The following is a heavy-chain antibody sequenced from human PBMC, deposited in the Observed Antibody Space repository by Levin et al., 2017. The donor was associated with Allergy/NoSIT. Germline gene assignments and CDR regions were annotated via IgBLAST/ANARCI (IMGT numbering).Heavy chain of an antibody. CDR2: IKVDGSEK. Sequence: PGGSLRLSCAASGFTFSNYWMTWVRQAPGKGLEWVANIKVDGSEKYYVDSVKGRFTISRDNAKNSLFLQMNTLRVEDTAVYYCAREDMMRFDYWGQGILVTVSS. V-gene: IGHV3-7*01. CDR1: GFTFSNYW. D-gene: IGHD3-16*01. J-gene: IGHJ4*02. CDR3: AREDMMRFDY.